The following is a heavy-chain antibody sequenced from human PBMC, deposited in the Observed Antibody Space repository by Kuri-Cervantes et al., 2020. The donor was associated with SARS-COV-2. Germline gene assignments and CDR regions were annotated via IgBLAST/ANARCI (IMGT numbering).Heavy chain of an antibody. CDR2: IYYSGST. CDR1: GGSFSGYY. Sequence: GSLRLSCAVYGGSFSGYYWSWIRQPPGKGLEWIGYIYYSGSTNYNPSLKSRATISVDTSKNQFSLKLSSVTAADTAVYYCASNPNYDFWSGYFDYWGQGTLVTVSS. D-gene: IGHD3-3*01. J-gene: IGHJ4*02. V-gene: IGHV4-59*01. CDR3: ASNPNYDFWSGYFDY.